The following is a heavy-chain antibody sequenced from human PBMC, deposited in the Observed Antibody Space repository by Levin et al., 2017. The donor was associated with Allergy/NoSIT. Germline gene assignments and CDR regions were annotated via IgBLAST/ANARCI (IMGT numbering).Heavy chain of an antibody. CDR3: ARGLGLGYGDYGDFDY. CDR1: GGSFSGYY. D-gene: IGHD4-17*01. V-gene: IGHV4-34*01. Sequence: SETLSLTCAVYGGSFSGYYWSWIRQPPGKGLEWIGEINHSGSTNYNPSLKSRVTISVDTSKNQFSLKLSSVTAADTAVYYCARGLGLGYGDYGDFDYWGQGTLVTVSS. CDR2: INHSGST. J-gene: IGHJ4*02.